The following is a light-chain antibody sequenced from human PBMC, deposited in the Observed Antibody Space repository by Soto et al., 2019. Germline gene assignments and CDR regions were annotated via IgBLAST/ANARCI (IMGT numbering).Light chain of an antibody. J-gene: IGKJ5*01. Sequence: EILITNTPANPSVWPGVKTTLSSRASQSVSSNLAWYQQKPGQAPRLLIYGASTRATGIPARFSGSGSGTEFTLTCSRLKSADFAVYYCQQRITWPTFGQGTRLEIK. CDR3: QQRITWPT. CDR1: QSVSSN. CDR2: GAS. V-gene: IGKV3-15*01.